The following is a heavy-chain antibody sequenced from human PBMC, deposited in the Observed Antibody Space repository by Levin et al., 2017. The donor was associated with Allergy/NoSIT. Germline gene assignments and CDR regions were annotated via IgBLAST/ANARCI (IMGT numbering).Heavy chain of an antibody. D-gene: IGHD3-10*01. CDR2: INPNSGGT. V-gene: IGHV1-2*06. CDR1: GYTFTGYY. Sequence: GESLKISCKASGYTFTGYYMHWVRQAPGQGLEWMGRINPNSGGTNYAQKFQGRVTMTRDTSISTAYMELSRLRSDDTAVYYCARTALYGPRDGSAQHWGQGTLVTVSS. J-gene: IGHJ4*02. CDR3: ARTALYGPRDGSAQH.